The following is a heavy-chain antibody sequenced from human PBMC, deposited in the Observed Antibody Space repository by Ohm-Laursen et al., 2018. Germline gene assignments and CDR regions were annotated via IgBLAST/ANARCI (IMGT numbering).Heavy chain of an antibody. CDR1: GDSISAHY. CDR2: IHHTGYT. J-gene: IGHJ4*02. CDR3: ARGEYSYGDLDY. D-gene: IGHD5-18*01. V-gene: IGHV4-59*11. Sequence: GTLSLTCTVSGDSISAHYWSWIRQPPGKGLEWIGYIHHTGYTTYNPSLKRRVTISVDTSKKQFSLKRTSVTAADTAVYYCARGEYSYGDLDYWGQGTLVTVSA.